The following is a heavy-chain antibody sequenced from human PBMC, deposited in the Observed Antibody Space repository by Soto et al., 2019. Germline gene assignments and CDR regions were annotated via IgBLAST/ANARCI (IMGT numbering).Heavy chain of an antibody. D-gene: IGHD6-6*01. CDR1: GGSVSSGSYY. CDR3: AREAIAARNFDY. Sequence: ASETLSLTCTVSGGSVSSGSYYWSWIRQPPGKGLEWIGYIYYSGSTNYNPSLKSRVTISVDTSKNQFSLKLSSVTAADTAVYYCAREAIAARNFDYWGQGTLVTVSS. J-gene: IGHJ4*02. V-gene: IGHV4-61*01. CDR2: IYYSGST.